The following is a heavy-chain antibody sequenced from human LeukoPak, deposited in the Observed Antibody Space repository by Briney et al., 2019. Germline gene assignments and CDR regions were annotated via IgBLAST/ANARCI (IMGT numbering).Heavy chain of an antibody. CDR1: GFTFSSHW. CDR2: IKESGGGT. J-gene: IGHJ4*02. D-gene: IGHD2-21*01. V-gene: IGHV3-23*01. CDR3: AKDPLFVPRGHFDY. Sequence: GGSLRLSCAASGFTFSSHWMSWVRQAPGKGLEWVATIKESGGGTYYADSVKGRFTISRDNSKNTLYLQMNSLRAEDTAVYYCAKDPLFVPRGHFDYWGQGTLVTVSS.